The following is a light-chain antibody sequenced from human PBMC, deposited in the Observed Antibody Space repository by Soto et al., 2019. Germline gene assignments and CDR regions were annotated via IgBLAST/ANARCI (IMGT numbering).Light chain of an antibody. CDR2: VAS. Sequence: DIQMTQPPSSLSASLGDTVTISCRASQNIENYLHWYQQKAGKAPEVLLYVASVLKDGVSSRFSGSGYGTDFTLTITKLQPEDFPMYYCQQSFGSPPITFGQGTRLDIK. V-gene: IGKV1-39*01. CDR1: QNIENY. J-gene: IGKJ5*01. CDR3: QQSFGSPPIT.